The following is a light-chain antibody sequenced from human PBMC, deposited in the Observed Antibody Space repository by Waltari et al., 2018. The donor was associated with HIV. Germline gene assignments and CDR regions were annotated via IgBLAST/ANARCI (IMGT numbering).Light chain of an antibody. CDR3: EQHDNLPPA. V-gene: IGKV1-33*01. Sequence: DIQMTQSPSSLSASVGDRVTITCQASQDIDHYLNWYQQKPGKAPRLLIYDASKSKTGVPSRFSGSGSGTDFTFTISSLQSEDIATYYCEQHDNLPPAFGQGTRLDIK. CDR2: DAS. CDR1: QDIDHY. J-gene: IGKJ5*01.